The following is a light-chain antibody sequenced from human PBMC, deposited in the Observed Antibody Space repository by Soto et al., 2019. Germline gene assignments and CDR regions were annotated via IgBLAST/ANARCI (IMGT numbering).Light chain of an antibody. V-gene: IGKV1-9*01. CDR1: QGIASL. CDR3: QQLNSYPRT. Sequence: DIQLTQSPSFLSASVGDRVTITCRASQGIASLLAWYQQEPGKAPKVLIYAASTLEGGVPSRFSGSGSGTEFTLTNSSLQPEDLANYYCQQLNSYPRTFGQGTKVEIK. CDR2: AAS. J-gene: IGKJ1*01.